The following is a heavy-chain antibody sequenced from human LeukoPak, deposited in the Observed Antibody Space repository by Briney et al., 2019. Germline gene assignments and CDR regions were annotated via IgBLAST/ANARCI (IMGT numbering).Heavy chain of an antibody. CDR2: IYYSGST. J-gene: IGHJ4*02. Sequence: TSETLSLTCTVSGGSISSYYWSWIRQPPGKGLEWIGYIYYSGSTNYNPSLKSRVTISVDTSKNQFSLKLSSVTAADTAVYYCAREAVTVRGYYFDYWGQGTLVTVSS. CDR1: GGSISSYY. V-gene: IGHV4-59*01. D-gene: IGHD4-11*01. CDR3: AREAVTVRGYYFDY.